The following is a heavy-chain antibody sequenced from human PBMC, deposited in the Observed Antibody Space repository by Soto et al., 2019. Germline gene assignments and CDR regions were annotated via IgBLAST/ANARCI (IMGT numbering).Heavy chain of an antibody. V-gene: IGHV5-51*01. J-gene: IGHJ4*02. CDR3: AKAGRYFDWLSAVDY. Sequence: PGESLKISCKGSGYSFTSYWIGWVRQMPGKGLEWMGIIYPGDSDTRYSPSFQGQVTISADKSISTAYLQWSSLKASDTAMYYCAKAGRYFDWLSAVDYWGQGTLVTISS. CDR2: IYPGDSDT. CDR1: GYSFTSYW. D-gene: IGHD3-9*01.